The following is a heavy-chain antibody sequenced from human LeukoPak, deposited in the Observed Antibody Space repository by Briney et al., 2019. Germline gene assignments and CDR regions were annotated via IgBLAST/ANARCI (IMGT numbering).Heavy chain of an antibody. Sequence: GGSLRLSCAASGFTFSSFSMNWVRQAPGKGLEWISYLTTSGSTKYYADSVKGRFTISRDNAKNSLFLQMNSLRAEDTAVYYCARDRDPGYYDTNGYRRVNAFDIWGQGIMVTVSS. V-gene: IGHV3-48*04. CDR1: GFTFSSFS. D-gene: IGHD3-22*01. CDR2: LTTSGSTK. J-gene: IGHJ3*02. CDR3: ARDRDPGYYDTNGYRRVNAFDI.